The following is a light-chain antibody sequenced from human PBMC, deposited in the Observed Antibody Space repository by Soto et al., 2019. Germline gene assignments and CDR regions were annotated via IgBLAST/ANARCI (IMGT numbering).Light chain of an antibody. CDR1: QSVSSSY. CDR2: GAS. CDR3: QQYGSSPPLYT. V-gene: IGKV3-20*01. Sequence: IVLTQSPGTLSLSPGERATLSCRASQSVSSSYLAWYQQKPGQAPRLLIYGASSRATGIPNRFSGSGSGTDLTLTISRLEPEDFAVYYCQQYGSSPPLYTFGQGTKVDIX. J-gene: IGKJ2*01.